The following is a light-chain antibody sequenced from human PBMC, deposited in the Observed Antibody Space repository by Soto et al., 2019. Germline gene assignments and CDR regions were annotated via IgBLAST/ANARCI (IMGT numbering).Light chain of an antibody. J-gene: IGKJ3*01. CDR1: QSVSSN. CDR3: QEYNNWPFT. V-gene: IGKV3-15*01. CDR2: GAS. Sequence: EIVLTQSPATLSVSPRERATLSCRASQSVSSNLAWYQQKPGQAPMLLIYGASTRSTGTPARFSGSGSVTEFTLTISSLQSGDFAVYYCQEYNNWPFTFGPGTKVDIK.